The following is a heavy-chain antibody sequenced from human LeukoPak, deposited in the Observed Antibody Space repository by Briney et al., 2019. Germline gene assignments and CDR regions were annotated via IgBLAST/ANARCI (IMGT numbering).Heavy chain of an antibody. Sequence: SETLSLTCTVSGGSISSSSYYWGWIRQPPGKGLEWIGSIYYSGSTYYNPSLKSRVTISVDTSKNQFSLKLSSVTAADTAVYYCARVKSSGYDYVWGSYRLNNWFDPWGQGTLVTVSS. J-gene: IGHJ5*02. V-gene: IGHV4-39*07. CDR2: IYYSGST. D-gene: IGHD3-16*02. CDR1: GGSISSSSYY. CDR3: ARVKSSGYDYVWGSYRLNNWFDP.